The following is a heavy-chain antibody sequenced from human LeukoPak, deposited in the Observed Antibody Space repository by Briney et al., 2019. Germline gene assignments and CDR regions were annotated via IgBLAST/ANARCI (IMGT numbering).Heavy chain of an antibody. CDR2: IHYSGRT. D-gene: IGHD6-25*01. Sequence: PSETLSLTCTVSGGSISSSSFYWGWIRQPPGKGLEWIGYIHYSGRTYYNPSLKSRVTMSVDTSKNQFSLKLSSVTAADTAVYYCASAANWGQGTLVTVSS. V-gene: IGHV4-39*07. CDR1: GGSISSSSFY. CDR3: ASAAN. J-gene: IGHJ4*02.